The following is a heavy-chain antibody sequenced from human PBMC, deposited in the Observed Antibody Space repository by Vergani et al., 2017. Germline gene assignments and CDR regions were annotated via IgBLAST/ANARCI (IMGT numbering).Heavy chain of an antibody. V-gene: IGHV4-59*01. Sequence: QVQLQESGPGLVKPSETLSLTCTVSGGSISSYYWSWIRQAPGKGLEWIGYNYYSGSTNYNPSLKSRVTIAVDTSKNQFSLKLSSVTAADTAVYYCARWGLAARPFPTLDWGQGTLVTVSS. J-gene: IGHJ4*02. CDR3: ARWGLAARPFPTLD. D-gene: IGHD6-6*01. CDR2: NYYSGST. CDR1: GGSISSYY.